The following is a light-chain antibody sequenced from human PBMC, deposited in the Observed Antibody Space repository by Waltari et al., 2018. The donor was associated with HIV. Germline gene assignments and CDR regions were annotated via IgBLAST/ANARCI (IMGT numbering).Light chain of an antibody. V-gene: IGLV2-14*03. CDR2: DIN. CDR3: ASNRLDYTLI. CDR1: SHDYRLSQY. Sequence: QSALTQPASVPALLAQSINISCTRNSHDYRLSQYVPWYQQYQGKISRLIIFDINNRPSGVSDHFSGSRSGNSASLTFSGLQSGDEAHYYCASNRLDYTLIFGGGTKLTVL. J-gene: IGLJ2*01.